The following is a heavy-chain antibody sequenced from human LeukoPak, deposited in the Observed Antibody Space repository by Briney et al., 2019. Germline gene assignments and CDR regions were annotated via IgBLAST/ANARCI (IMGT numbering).Heavy chain of an antibody. V-gene: IGHV4-39*01. CDR1: GGSISSTYS. CDR2: IYYSGHT. J-gene: IGHJ4*02. Sequence: SETLSLTCTVSGGSISSTYSWGWIRQPPGKGLEWIGNIYYSGHTYYSPSLKSRVTISVDTSKNQFSLKLSSVTAADTAVYYCASTKLGYSTGWHWGQGTLVTVSA. D-gene: IGHD6-19*01. CDR3: ASTKLGYSTGWH.